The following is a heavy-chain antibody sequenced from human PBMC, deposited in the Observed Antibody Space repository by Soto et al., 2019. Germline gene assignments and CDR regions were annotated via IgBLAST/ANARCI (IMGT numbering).Heavy chain of an antibody. D-gene: IGHD3-10*01. J-gene: IGHJ5*02. CDR1: GGSISSGDYY. Sequence: PSETLSLTCTVSGGSISSGDYYWSWIRQPPGKGLEWIGYIYYSVSTNYNPSLKSRVTISVDTSKNQFSLKLSSVTAADTAVYYCARGRYYYGSGSYFNEGPGWFDLWGQGTLVTGSS. CDR2: IYYSVST. CDR3: ARGRYYYGSGSYFNEGPGWFDL. V-gene: IGHV4-61*08.